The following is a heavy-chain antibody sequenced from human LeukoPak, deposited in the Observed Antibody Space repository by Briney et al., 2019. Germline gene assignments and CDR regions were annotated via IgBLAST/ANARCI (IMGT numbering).Heavy chain of an antibody. CDR2: INPISGGT. CDR3: ARARNVDTAMVILGY. J-gene: IGHJ4*02. CDR1: GYTLTGYY. Sequence: ASLKVSCKASGYTLTGYYIHCVRQAPGQRLEWMGWINPISGGTNYAQKFQGRVTMTRDTSISTAYMELSRLRSDVTAVYYCARARNVDTAMVILGYWGQGTLVTVSS. D-gene: IGHD5-18*01. V-gene: IGHV1-2*02.